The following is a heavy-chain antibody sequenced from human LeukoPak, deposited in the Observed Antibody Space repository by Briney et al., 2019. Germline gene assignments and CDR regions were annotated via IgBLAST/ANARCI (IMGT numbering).Heavy chain of an antibody. Sequence: HTGRSLRLSCAASGFTFDNYAMNWVRQVPGKGLEWISLISWNSGTIGYADSVKGRFTISRGNANNFLYLQMNSLRAEDTALYYCARAYKDRSLAGKKEFFQHWGQGTLVTVSS. CDR2: ISWNSGTI. D-gene: IGHD6-19*01. CDR3: ARAYKDRSLAGKKEFFQH. V-gene: IGHV3-9*01. CDR1: GFTFDNYA. J-gene: IGHJ1*01.